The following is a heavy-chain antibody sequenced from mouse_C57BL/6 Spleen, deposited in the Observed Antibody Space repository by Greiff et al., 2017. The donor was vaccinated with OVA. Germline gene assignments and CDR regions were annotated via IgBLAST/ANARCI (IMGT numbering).Heavy chain of an antibody. Sequence: EVQLQQSGPELVKPGASVKISCKASGYTFTDYYMNWVKQSHGKSLEWIGDINPNNGGTSYNQKFKGKATLSVDKSSSTAYMELRSLTSEDSAVYYCARKFSYWYFDVWGTGTTVTVSS. CDR2: INPNNGGT. CDR3: ARKFSYWYFDV. J-gene: IGHJ1*03. V-gene: IGHV1-26*01. CDR1: GYTFTDYY.